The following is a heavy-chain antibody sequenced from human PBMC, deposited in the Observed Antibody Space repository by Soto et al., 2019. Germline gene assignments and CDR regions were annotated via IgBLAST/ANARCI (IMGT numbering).Heavy chain of an antibody. Sequence: QVQLVQSGAEVKKPGASVKVACKTSGYDFSDYSINWVRQAPGQGLEWMGWITIYNDYTRYADNFQDRVTITADSSTNTVYMELRTLRSEDTAVYYCARGKRSYVSYGEYWGQGTLVTVCS. J-gene: IGHJ4*02. CDR3: ARGKRSYVSYGEY. D-gene: IGHD1-26*01. CDR2: ITIYNDYT. V-gene: IGHV1-18*01. CDR1: GYDFSDYS.